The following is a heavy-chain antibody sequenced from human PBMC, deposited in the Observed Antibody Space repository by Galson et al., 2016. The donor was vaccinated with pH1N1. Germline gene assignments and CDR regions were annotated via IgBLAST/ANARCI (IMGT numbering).Heavy chain of an antibody. V-gene: IGHV3-74*01. CDR2: INTDGSRT. CDR3: AREPYYPYYLDY. CDR1: GFTFSNYW. J-gene: IGHJ4*02. D-gene: IGHD1-26*01. Sequence: SLRLSCAASGFTFSNYWMNWVRQVSGKGLVWVSRINTDGSRTRYADSVKGRFIISRDNARNTLYLQMNSLRAEDTAVYYCAREPYYPYYLDYWGQGTMVTVSS.